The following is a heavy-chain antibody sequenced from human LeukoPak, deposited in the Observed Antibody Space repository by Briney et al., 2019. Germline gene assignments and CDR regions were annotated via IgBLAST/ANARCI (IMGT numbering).Heavy chain of an antibody. D-gene: IGHD6-6*01. Sequence: PGGSLRLSFAASGFTFSSYSMNWVRQAPGKGLEWVSSISSSSSYIYYADSVKGRFTISRDNAKNILYLQMNSLRAEDTAVYFCARDRPHNWFDPWGQGTLVTVSS. CDR3: ARDRPHNWFDP. J-gene: IGHJ5*02. CDR2: ISSSSSYI. CDR1: GFTFSSYS. V-gene: IGHV3-21*01.